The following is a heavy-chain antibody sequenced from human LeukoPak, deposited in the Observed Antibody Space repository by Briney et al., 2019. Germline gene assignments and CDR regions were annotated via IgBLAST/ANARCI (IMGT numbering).Heavy chain of an antibody. J-gene: IGHJ4*02. D-gene: IGHD4-17*01. CDR3: AKVLGACGDYERFDC. CDR1: GFTFSSYA. V-gene: IGHV3-23*01. Sequence: PGGSLRLSCAASGFTFSSYAMSWVRQAPGKGLEWVSAISGSGGSTYYADSVKGRFTISRDNSKNTLYLQMNSLRAEDTAVYYCAKVLGACGDYERFDCWGQGTLVTVSS. CDR2: ISGSGGST.